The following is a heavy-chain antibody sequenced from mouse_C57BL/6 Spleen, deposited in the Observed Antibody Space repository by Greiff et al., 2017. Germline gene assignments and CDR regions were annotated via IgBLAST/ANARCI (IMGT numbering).Heavy chain of an antibody. CDR2: INPSSGYT. CDR3: ARWGLTTVVADY. D-gene: IGHD1-1*01. V-gene: IGHV1-4*01. J-gene: IGHJ2*01. CDR1: GYTFTSYT. Sequence: VQLQESGAELARPGASVKMSCKASGYTFTSYTMHWVKQRPGQGLEWIGYINPSSGYTKYNQKFKDKATLTANKSSSTAYMQLSSLTSEDSAVYDCARWGLTTVVADYWGQGTTLTVSS.